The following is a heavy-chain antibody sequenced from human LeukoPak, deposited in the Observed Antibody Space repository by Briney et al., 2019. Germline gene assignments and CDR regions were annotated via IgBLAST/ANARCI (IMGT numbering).Heavy chain of an antibody. D-gene: IGHD6-19*01. Sequence: GGSLRLSCAASGFTFSSYSMNWVRQAPGKGLEWVSSIGSSSSYIYYADSVKGRFTISRDNAKNSLYLQMNSLRAEDTAVYYCARGAVDALDYWGQGTLVTVSS. CDR2: IGSSSSYI. V-gene: IGHV3-21*01. J-gene: IGHJ4*02. CDR1: GFTFSSYS. CDR3: ARGAVDALDY.